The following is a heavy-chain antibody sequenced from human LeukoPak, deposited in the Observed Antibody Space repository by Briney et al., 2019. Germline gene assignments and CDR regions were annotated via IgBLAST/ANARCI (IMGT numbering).Heavy chain of an antibody. Sequence: GRSLRLSCAASGFTFSSDGMHWVRQAPGKGLEWVAVISYDGSNKYYADSVKGRFTISRDNSKNTLYLQMNSLRAEDTAVYYCAKDQARMSLVVAATPGFDYWGQGTLVTVSS. CDR1: GFTFSSDG. CDR3: AKDQARMSLVVAATPGFDY. J-gene: IGHJ4*02. D-gene: IGHD2-15*01. V-gene: IGHV3-30*18. CDR2: ISYDGSNK.